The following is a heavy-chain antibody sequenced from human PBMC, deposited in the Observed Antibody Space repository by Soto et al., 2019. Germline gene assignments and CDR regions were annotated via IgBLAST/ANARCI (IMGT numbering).Heavy chain of an antibody. CDR3: ASVGFEQQLA. J-gene: IGHJ5*02. V-gene: IGHV3-7*05. Sequence: PGGSLRLSCAASGFPFSSYWMSWVRQAPGEGLEWVANIKQDGSEKYYVDSVKGRFTISRDNAKNSLYLQMNSLRAEDTAVYYCASVGFEQQLAWGQGTLDTVSS. D-gene: IGHD6-13*01. CDR2: IKQDGSEK. CDR1: GFPFSSYW.